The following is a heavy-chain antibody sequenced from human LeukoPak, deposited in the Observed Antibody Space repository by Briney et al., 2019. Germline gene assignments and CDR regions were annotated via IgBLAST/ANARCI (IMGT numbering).Heavy chain of an antibody. CDR3: ARDFPPNYDAFDI. CDR2: IYTSGST. D-gene: IGHD5-24*01. V-gene: IGHV4-61*02. Sequence: SETLSLTCTVSGGSISSGSYYWSWIRQPAGKGLEWIGRIYTSGSTNYNPSLKSRVTISVDTSKNQFSLKLSSVTAADTAVYYCARDFPPNYDAFDIWGQGTMVTVSS. CDR1: GGSISSGSYY. J-gene: IGHJ3*02.